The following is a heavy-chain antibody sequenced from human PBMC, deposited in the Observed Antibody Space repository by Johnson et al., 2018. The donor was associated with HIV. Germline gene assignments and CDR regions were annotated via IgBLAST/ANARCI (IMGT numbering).Heavy chain of an antibody. D-gene: IGHD6-6*01. CDR3: ARAGSSSSGPRAFDI. V-gene: IGHV3-30*04. CDR2: ISYDGSNK. CDR1: GFTFSSYA. Sequence: QVHLVESGGGVVQPGRSLRLSCAASGFTFSSYAMHWVRQAPGKGLEWVAVISYDGSNKYYADSVKGRFTISRDNSKNTLYLQMNSLRAEDTAVYYCARAGSSSSGPRAFDIWGQGTMVTVSS. J-gene: IGHJ3*02.